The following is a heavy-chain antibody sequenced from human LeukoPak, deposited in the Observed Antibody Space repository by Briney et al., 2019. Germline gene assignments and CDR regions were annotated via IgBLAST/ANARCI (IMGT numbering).Heavy chain of an antibody. Sequence: GGSLRLSCAASGFTVSSNYMNWVRQAPGKGLEWVSVLDSGGNTYYADSVKGRFTISRDNSKNALYLQMNSLRAEDTAVYYCARGQLAAAVYFDYWGQGTLVTVSS. CDR3: ARGQLAAAVYFDY. CDR2: LDSGGNT. J-gene: IGHJ4*02. D-gene: IGHD6-13*01. V-gene: IGHV3-66*01. CDR1: GFTVSSNY.